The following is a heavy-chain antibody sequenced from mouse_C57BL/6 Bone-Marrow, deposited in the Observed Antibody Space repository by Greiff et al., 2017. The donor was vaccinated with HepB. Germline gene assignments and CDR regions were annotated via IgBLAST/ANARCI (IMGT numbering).Heavy chain of an antibody. D-gene: IGHD3-3*01. J-gene: IGHJ2*01. CDR3: ARDREGSFFDY. CDR1: GFTFSSYA. V-gene: IGHV5-4*01. CDR2: ISDGGSYT. Sequence: EVHLVESGGGLVKPGGSLKLSCAASGFTFSSYAMSWVRQTPEKRLEWVATISDGGSYTYYPDNVKGRFTISRDNAKNNLYLQMSHLKSEDTAMYYCARDREGSFFDYWGQGTTLTVSS.